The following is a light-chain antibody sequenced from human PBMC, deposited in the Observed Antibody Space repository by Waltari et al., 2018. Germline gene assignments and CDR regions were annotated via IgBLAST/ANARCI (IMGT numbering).Light chain of an antibody. Sequence: SYVLTQPLSVSVALGQTARVACGGSNIETKSVHWYQQKPGQAPVLVIYKDVNRPSGIPDRFSGSNSGNTATLTISRAQVGDEGDYFCQVGDTNSLYVFGTGTKVTVL. V-gene: IGLV3-9*01. CDR1: NIETKS. J-gene: IGLJ1*01. CDR3: QVGDTNSLYV. CDR2: KDV.